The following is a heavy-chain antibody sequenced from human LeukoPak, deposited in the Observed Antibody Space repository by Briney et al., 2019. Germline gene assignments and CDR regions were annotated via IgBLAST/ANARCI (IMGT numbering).Heavy chain of an antibody. V-gene: IGHV3-74*01. J-gene: IGHJ4*02. Sequence: GGSLRVSCVASGFTFSSYWMHWVRQVPGEGPVWGSRIKTDGSHTNYADSVKGRFTISRDNAKRTLYLQMNSLRAEDTAIYYCVRGDSGWFEYWGQGTLVTVSS. D-gene: IGHD6-19*01. CDR3: VRGDSGWFEY. CDR2: IKTDGSHT. CDR1: GFTFSSYW.